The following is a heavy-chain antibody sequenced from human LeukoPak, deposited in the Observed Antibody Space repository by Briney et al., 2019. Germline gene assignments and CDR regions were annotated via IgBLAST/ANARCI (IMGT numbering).Heavy chain of an antibody. CDR3: TTGLYVWGSYRPLDY. CDR1: GFTFSSSW. D-gene: IGHD3-16*02. Sequence: PGGSLRLSCAASGFTFSSSWMNWVRQAPGKGLKWVGRIQSKNDGWTRDYDAPVKGRFTISIDDSKSTLYLQMKSLKTEDTAVYYCTTGLYVWGSYRPLDYWGQGTLVTVSS. V-gene: IGHV3-15*01. J-gene: IGHJ4*02. CDR2: IQSKNDGWTR.